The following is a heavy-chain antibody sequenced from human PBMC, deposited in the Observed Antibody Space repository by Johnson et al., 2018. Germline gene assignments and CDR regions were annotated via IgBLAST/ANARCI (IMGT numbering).Heavy chain of an antibody. CDR1: GFTFSNYA. V-gene: IGHV3-23*04. Sequence: EVQLVESGGGLVQPGGSLRLSCAASGFTFSNYAMSWVRQAPGQGLEWVSGISGSGDRTYYADSVKGRFTISRDNSKNTLLQMNSLRAEDTAVYYCAKDLGGSLPDAFDIWGQGTMVTGSS. D-gene: IGHD3-10*01. J-gene: IGHJ3*02. CDR2: ISGSGDRT. CDR3: AKDLGGSLPDAFDI.